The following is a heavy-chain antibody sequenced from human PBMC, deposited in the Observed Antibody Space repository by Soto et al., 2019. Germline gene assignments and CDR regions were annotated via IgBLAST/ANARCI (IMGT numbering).Heavy chain of an antibody. CDR2: SRNKANSYTT. J-gene: IGHJ4*02. CDR1: GFTFNDHY. V-gene: IGHV3-72*01. CDR3: TRLLRTSSGYDFDF. Sequence: EVQLVESGGGLVQPGGSVRLSCAASGFTFNDHYMDWVRQAPGKGLEWVGRSRNKANSYTTEYAASVKGRFAISRDDSKNSLYLQMNSLTTEASAVYYCTRLLRTSSGYDFDFWGQGTLVTVSS. D-gene: IGHD5-12*01.